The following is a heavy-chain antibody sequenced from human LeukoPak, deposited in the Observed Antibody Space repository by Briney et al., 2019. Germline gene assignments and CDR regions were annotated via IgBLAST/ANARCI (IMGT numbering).Heavy chain of an antibody. Sequence: PETLALTCTVSGDPISGYSNYKWSWIRQPPGKGLEWIGYIYYHGSTNYNPSLKSRVTISVDTSKNQFSLKLSSVTAADTAVYYCAREYSGFDYWGQGTLVTVSS. CDR1: GDPISGYSNYK. V-gene: IGHV4-61*01. CDR2: IYYHGST. J-gene: IGHJ4*02. CDR3: AREYSGFDY. D-gene: IGHD6-13*01.